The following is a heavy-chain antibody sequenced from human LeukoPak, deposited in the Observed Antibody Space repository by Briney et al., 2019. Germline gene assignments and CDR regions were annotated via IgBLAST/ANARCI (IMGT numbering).Heavy chain of an antibody. CDR2: INPSGGST. CDR1: GYIFTNYY. CDR3: AGKGANQVSDF. Sequence: GASVKVSCKASGYIFTNYYMHWVRQAPGQGPEWMGIINPSGGSTTYAQKFQGRVTVTRDMSTSTVYMELSSLRSEDTAVYYCAGKGANQVSDFWGQGTLVTVSS. J-gene: IGHJ4*02. V-gene: IGHV1-46*01. D-gene: IGHD1-14*01.